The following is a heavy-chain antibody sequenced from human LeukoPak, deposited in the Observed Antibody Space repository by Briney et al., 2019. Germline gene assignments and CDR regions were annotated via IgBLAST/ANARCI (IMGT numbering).Heavy chain of an antibody. V-gene: IGHV3-23*01. J-gene: IGHJ4*02. CDR2: ISGSGGST. CDR1: GFTFSSYA. D-gene: IGHD3-22*01. Sequence: PGGSLRLSCAASGFTFSSYAMSWVRQAPGKGLEWVSAISGSGGSTYYADSVKGRFTISRDNAKNSLYLQMNSLRAEDTAVYYCARDKIPLDFYDSSGPSYYFDYWGQGTLVTVSS. CDR3: ARDKIPLDFYDSSGPSYYFDY.